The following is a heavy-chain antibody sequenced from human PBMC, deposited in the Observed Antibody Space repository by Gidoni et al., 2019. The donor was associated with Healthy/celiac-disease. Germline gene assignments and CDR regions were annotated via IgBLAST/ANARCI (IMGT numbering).Heavy chain of an antibody. CDR2: ISGSGGST. CDR3: AKDPITMVRGVIIREGFDY. CDR1: GFTFSSYA. J-gene: IGHJ4*02. V-gene: IGHV3-23*01. D-gene: IGHD3-10*01. Sequence: EVQLLESGGGLVQPGGSLRLSCAASGFTFSSYAMSWVRQAPGKGLEWDSAISGSGGSTYYADSVKGRFTISRDKSKNTLYLQMNSLRAEDTAVYYCAKDPITMVRGVIIREGFDYWGQGTLVTVSS.